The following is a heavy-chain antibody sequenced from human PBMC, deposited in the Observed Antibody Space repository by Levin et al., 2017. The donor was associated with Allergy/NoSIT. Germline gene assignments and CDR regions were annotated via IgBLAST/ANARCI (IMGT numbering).Heavy chain of an antibody. CDR1: GFTFSSSG. CDR3: AKEGKYGYYFDY. Sequence: SCAASGFTFSSSGMHWVRQAPGKGLEWVAVISYDGSNKYYADSVKGRFTISRDNSKNTLYLQMNSLRAEDTAVYYCAKEGKYGYYFDYWGQGTLVTVSS. CDR2: ISYDGSNK. V-gene: IGHV3-30*18. J-gene: IGHJ4*02. D-gene: IGHD4-17*01.